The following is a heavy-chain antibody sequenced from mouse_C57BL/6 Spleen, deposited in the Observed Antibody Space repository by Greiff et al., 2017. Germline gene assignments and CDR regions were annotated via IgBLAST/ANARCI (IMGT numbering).Heavy chain of an antibody. Sequence: VQLQQSGAELVRPGASVTLSCKASGYTFTDYEMHWVKQTPVHGLEWIGAIDPETGGTAYNQKFKGKALLTADKSSSTAYMELRSLTSEDSAVYYCTRSGDYDDYYAMDYWGQGTSVTVSS. D-gene: IGHD2-4*01. CDR1: GYTFTDYE. J-gene: IGHJ4*01. CDR3: TRSGDYDDYYAMDY. V-gene: IGHV1-15*01. CDR2: IDPETGGT.